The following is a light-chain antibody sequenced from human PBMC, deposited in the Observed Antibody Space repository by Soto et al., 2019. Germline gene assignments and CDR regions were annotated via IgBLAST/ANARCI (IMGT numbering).Light chain of an antibody. Sequence: DLQMTQSPSTLSSSLGDSVTITCRASQSISSWLAWYQQKPGKAPKLLIYDASRLESGVPSRCGGSGSGTEFTLTIRSLELDDFATYYCKQYNSYSTCGQGTKVDIK. CDR2: DAS. CDR1: QSISSW. CDR3: KQYNSYST. J-gene: IGKJ1*01. V-gene: IGKV1-5*01.